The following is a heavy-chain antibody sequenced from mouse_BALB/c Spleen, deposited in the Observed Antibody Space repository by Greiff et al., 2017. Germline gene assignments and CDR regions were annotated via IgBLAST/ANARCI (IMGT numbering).Heavy chain of an antibody. CDR3: ARGDYDAMDY. J-gene: IGHJ4*01. CDR1: GFSFTSYG. V-gene: IGHV2-2*02. CDR2: IWSGGSS. Sequence: QVLLLQSGPGLVQPSQCLSLTCTASGFSFTSYGVHWVRQSPGKGLEWLGVIWSGGSSDYNAAFISRLSISKDNTKSQVFFKMNSLQANDTAIYYCARGDYDAMDYWGQGTAVTVSA.